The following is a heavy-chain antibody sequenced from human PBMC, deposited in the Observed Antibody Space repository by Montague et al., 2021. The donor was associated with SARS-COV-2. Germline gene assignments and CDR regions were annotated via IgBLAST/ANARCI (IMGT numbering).Heavy chain of an antibody. CDR2: IYTSGST. J-gene: IGHJ6*02. V-gene: IGHV4-61*02. Sequence: TLSLTCTVAGGSISSGSYYWSWIGQPAGKGLEWIGRIYTSGSTNYNPSLKSRVTISVDTSKNQFSLKLSSVTAADTAVYYCAGGPAATYYYGMDVWGQGTTVTVSS. CDR1: GGSISSGSYY. D-gene: IGHD2-15*01. CDR3: AGGPAATYYYGMDV.